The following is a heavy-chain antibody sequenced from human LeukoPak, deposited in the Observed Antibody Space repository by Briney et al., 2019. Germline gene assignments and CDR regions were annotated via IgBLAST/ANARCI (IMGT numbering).Heavy chain of an antibody. J-gene: IGHJ4*02. CDR2: LNTDGSTK. V-gene: IGHV3-74*01. Sequence: TGGSLRLSCAASGFTFSSYWVHWVRQAPGKGLVWVSRLNTDGSTKTYAASVKGRFTISRDNAKNTLYLQMNSLRAEDTAVYYCARAGPDYYDSSGYYWDSWGQGTLVTVSS. D-gene: IGHD3-22*01. CDR3: ARAGPDYYDSSGYYWDS. CDR1: GFTFSSYW.